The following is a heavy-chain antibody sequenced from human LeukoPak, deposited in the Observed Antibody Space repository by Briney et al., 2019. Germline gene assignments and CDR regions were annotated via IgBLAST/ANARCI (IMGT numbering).Heavy chain of an antibody. D-gene: IGHD1-14*01. CDR1: GASIDSHSW. CDR2: IYHSGGA. J-gene: IGHJ4*02. V-gene: IGHV4-4*02. Sequence: SGTLSFTCAVSGASIDSHSWWSWVRQPPGKGLEWIGEIYHSGGANYKPSLKSRVTMSVDTSKNHFSLKLTSVTAADTAVYYCAYNRNFALDNWGQGTLVTVSS. CDR3: AYNRNFALDN.